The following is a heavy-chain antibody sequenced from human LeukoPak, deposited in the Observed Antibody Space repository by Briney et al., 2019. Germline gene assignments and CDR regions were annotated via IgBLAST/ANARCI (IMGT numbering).Heavy chain of an antibody. Sequence: GGSLRLSCAASGFTFSSYSMNWVRQAPGKGLEWVSSISSSSSYIYYADSVKGRFTISGDNAKNSLYLQMNSLRAEDTAVYYCAREMPGYTDAFDIWGQGTMVTVSS. V-gene: IGHV3-21*01. J-gene: IGHJ3*02. CDR2: ISSSSSYI. D-gene: IGHD5-24*01. CDR1: GFTFSSYS. CDR3: AREMPGYTDAFDI.